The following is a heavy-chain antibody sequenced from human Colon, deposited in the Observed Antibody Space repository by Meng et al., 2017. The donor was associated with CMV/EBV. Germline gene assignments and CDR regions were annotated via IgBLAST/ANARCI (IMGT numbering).Heavy chain of an antibody. CDR1: GFTFSGSA. J-gene: IGHJ4*02. V-gene: IGHV3-7*04. CDR3: AGGSGWITDS. CDR2: IKQDGSEK. D-gene: IGHD6-19*01. Sequence: GESLKISCAASGFTFSGSAMHWVRQASGKGLEWVANIKQDGSEKNYVDSVKGRFTISRDNAKNSLYLQLNSLRADDTAVYFCAGGSGWITDSWGQGTLVTVSS.